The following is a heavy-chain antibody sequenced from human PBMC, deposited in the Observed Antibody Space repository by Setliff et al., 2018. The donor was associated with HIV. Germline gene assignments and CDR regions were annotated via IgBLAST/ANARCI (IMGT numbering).Heavy chain of an antibody. CDR1: GFTFSNAW. V-gene: IGHV3-15*01. D-gene: IGHD1-1*01. Sequence: GGSLRLSCAASGFTFSNAWMSWVRQAPGKGLEWVGRIKSKTDGGTTDYAAPVKGRFTISRDDSKNTLYLQMNTLRSDDTAVYYCARGKSGFETTGIDYGMDLWGQGTTVT. CDR3: ARGKSGFETTGIDYGMDL. CDR2: IKSKTDGGTT. J-gene: IGHJ6*02.